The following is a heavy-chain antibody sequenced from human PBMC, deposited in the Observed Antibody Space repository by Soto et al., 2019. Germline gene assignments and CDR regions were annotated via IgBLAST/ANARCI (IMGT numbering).Heavy chain of an antibody. V-gene: IGHV4-31*03. CDR3: ARGSYGSGRRVLEYYFDY. D-gene: IGHD3-10*01. CDR1: GGSISSGGYY. CDR2: IYYSGST. Sequence: SETLSLTCTVSGGSISSGGYYWSWIRQHPGKGLEWIGYIYYSGSTYYNPSLKSRVTISVDTSKNQFSLKLSSVTAADTAVYYCARGSYGSGRRVLEYYFDYWGQGTLVTVSS. J-gene: IGHJ4*02.